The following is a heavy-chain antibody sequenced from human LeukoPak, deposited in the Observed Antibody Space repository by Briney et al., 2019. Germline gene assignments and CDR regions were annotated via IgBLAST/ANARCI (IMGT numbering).Heavy chain of an antibody. J-gene: IGHJ4*02. D-gene: IGHD2/OR15-2a*01. CDR1: GFNFDRYT. CDR3: ARIRGSYYLDY. CDR2: ISWDGGSI. Sequence: GGSLRLSCATAGFNFDRYTIHWVRQAPGEGLEWVSGISWDGGSIAYADSVKGRFTISRDNAKNSLYLQMSSLRAEDTAVYFCARIRGSYYLDYWGQGTLVPVSS. V-gene: IGHV3-9*01.